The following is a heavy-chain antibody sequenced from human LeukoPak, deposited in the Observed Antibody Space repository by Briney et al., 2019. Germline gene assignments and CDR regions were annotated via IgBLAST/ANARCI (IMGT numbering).Heavy chain of an antibody. D-gene: IGHD3-22*01. CDR1: GFTFSSYG. J-gene: IGHJ4*02. V-gene: IGHV3-30*18. CDR3: AKDESSGYYYFDH. CDR2: ISYDGSNK. Sequence: PGRSLRLSCAASGFTFSSYGMHWVRQAPGKGLEWVAVISYDGSNKYYADSVKGRFTISRDNSKNTLYLQMNSLRAEDTAVYYCAKDESSGYYYFDHWGQGTLVTVSS.